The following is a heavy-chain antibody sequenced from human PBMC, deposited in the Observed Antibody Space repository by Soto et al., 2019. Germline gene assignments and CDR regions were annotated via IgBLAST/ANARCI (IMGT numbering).Heavy chain of an antibody. CDR1: GGSFSGYY. D-gene: IGHD3-10*01. CDR3: ARGGGLRQGY. Sequence: QVQLQQWGAGLLKPSETLSLTCAVYGGSFSGYYWSWIRQPPGKGLEWSGEINHSGSTNYNPSLKSRVTISVDTSKNQFSLKLSSVTAADTAVYYCARGGGLRQGYWGQGTLVTVSS. J-gene: IGHJ4*02. V-gene: IGHV4-34*01. CDR2: INHSGST.